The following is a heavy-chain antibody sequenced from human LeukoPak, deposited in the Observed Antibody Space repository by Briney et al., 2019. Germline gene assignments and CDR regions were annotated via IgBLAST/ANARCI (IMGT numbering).Heavy chain of an antibody. Sequence: PSETLSLTCAVYGGSFSGYYWSWIRQPPGKGLEWIGEINHSGSTNYNPSLKSRVTISVDTSKNQFSLKLSSVTAADTAVYYCARRAYTYGPIIRWGQGTLVTVSS. CDR1: GGSFSGYY. D-gene: IGHD5-18*01. CDR2: INHSGST. V-gene: IGHV4-34*01. J-gene: IGHJ4*02. CDR3: ARRAYTYGPIIR.